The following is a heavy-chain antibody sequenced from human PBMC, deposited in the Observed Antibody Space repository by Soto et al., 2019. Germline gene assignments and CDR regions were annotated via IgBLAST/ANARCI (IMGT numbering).Heavy chain of an antibody. V-gene: IGHV3-49*03. J-gene: IGHJ3*02. D-gene: IGHD3-3*01. Sequence: GGSLRLSCTASGFTFGNYAMNWFRQAPGKGLEWVGLRRSKAYGETTEYAASVKGRLTISRDDSKSIAYLQMNSLKTEDTAVYYCTTYYNFWSGYLGSRLAFDIWGQGTMVTVSS. CDR3: TTYYNFWSGYLGSRLAFDI. CDR1: GFTFGNYA. CDR2: RRSKAYGETT.